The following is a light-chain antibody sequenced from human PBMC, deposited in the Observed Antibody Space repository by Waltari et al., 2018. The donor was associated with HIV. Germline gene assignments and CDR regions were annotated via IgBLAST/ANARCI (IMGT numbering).Light chain of an antibody. V-gene: IGLV2-14*03. CDR3: SSYTSSSTRV. Sequence: QSALTQPASVSGSPGQSITISCPGTSSYVGGYNYVSWYQRHPGKAPKLMIYDVSNRPSGVSNRFSGSKSGNTASLTISGLQAEDEADYYCSSYTSSSTRVFGGGTTVTVL. J-gene: IGLJ3*02. CDR1: SSYVGGYNY. CDR2: DVS.